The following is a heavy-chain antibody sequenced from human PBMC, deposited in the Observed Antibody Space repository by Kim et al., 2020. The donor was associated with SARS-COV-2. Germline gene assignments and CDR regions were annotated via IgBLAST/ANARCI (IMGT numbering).Heavy chain of an antibody. Sequence: GGSLRLSCAASGFTFSSYAMSWVRQAPGKGLEWVSAISGSGGSTYYADSVKGRFTISRDNSKNTLYLQMNSLRAEDTAVYYCAKGGSLTGYPKPPYFDYWGQGTLVTVSS. D-gene: IGHD3-9*01. V-gene: IGHV3-23*01. CDR1: GFTFSSYA. J-gene: IGHJ4*02. CDR2: ISGSGGST. CDR3: AKGGSLTGYPKPPYFDY.